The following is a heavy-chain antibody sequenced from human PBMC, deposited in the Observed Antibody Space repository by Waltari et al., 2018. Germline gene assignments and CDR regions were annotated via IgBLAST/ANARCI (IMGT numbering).Heavy chain of an antibody. CDR1: GFTFTSYS. V-gene: IGHV3-21*01. D-gene: IGHD3-22*01. J-gene: IGHJ4*02. CDR2: ISSNNNYI. Sequence: EVQLVESGGGLVKPGGSLRLSCAASGFTFTSYSINWVRQAPGKGLEWVSSISSNNNYIYYADSVKGRFTISRDSAKNSLYLQMNSLRAEDTAVYYCASMRNYYDSSGPIDYWGQGTLVTVSS. CDR3: ASMRNYYDSSGPIDY.